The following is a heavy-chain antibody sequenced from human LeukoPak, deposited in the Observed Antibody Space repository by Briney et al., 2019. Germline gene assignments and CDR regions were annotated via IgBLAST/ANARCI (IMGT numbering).Heavy chain of an antibody. CDR1: GFTFSNYW. V-gene: IGHV3-7*03. J-gene: IGHJ4*02. Sequence: PGGSLRLSCTTSGFTFSNYWMSWVRQAPGKGLEWVANIKQDGSAKYYVDSVKGRFTISRDNAKNSLFLQMNSLRAEDTAVYYCANQHMDYFDYWGQGTLVTVSS. CDR2: IKQDGSAK. CDR3: ANQHMDYFDY. D-gene: IGHD2-21*01.